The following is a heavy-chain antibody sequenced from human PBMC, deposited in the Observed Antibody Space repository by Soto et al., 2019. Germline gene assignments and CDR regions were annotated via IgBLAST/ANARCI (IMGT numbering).Heavy chain of an antibody. V-gene: IGHV4-59*08. CDR1: GGSISSYY. CDR2: IYYSGST. CDR3: ARPNWNFEFDY. J-gene: IGHJ4*02. Sequence: ETLSLTCTVSGGSISSYYWSWIRQPPGKGLEWIGYIYYSGSTNYNPSLKSRVTISVDTSKNQFSLKLSSVTAADTAVYYCARPNWNFEFDYWGQGTLVTVSS. D-gene: IGHD1-7*01.